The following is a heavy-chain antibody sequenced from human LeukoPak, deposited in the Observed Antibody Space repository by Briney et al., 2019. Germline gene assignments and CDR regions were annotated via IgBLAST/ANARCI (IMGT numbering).Heavy chain of an antibody. J-gene: IGHJ4*02. V-gene: IGHV1-2*02. CDR3: ARARSGSYYAWGAFDY. CDR2: INPNSGGT. Sequence: ASVKVSCKASGYTFTGYYMHWVRQAPGQGLEWMGWINPNSGGTNYAQRFQGRVTMTRDTSISTAYMELSRLRSDDTAVYYCARARSGSYYAWGAFDYWGQGTLVTVSS. CDR1: GYTFTGYY. D-gene: IGHD1-26*01.